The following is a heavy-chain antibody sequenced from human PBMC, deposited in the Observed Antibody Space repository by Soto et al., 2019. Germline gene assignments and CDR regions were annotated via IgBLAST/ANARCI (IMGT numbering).Heavy chain of an antibody. D-gene: IGHD5-12*01. V-gene: IGHV1-69*13. Sequence: GASVKVSCKASGGTFSSYAISWVRQAPGQGLEWMGGIIPIFGTANYAQKFQGRVTITADESTSTAYMELSSLRSEDTAVYYCASQVVEAQWLRLYYYYYGMDVWGQGTTVTVSS. CDR1: GGTFSSYA. CDR2: IIPIFGTA. CDR3: ASQVVEAQWLRLYYYYYGMDV. J-gene: IGHJ6*02.